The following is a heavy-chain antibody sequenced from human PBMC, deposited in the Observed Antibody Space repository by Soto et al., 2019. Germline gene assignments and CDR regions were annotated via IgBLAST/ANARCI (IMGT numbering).Heavy chain of an antibody. CDR1: GCSISSSNC. Sequence: QVQLQESGPGLLKPSGTLSLTCAVSGCSISSSNCWSWVRQPPGKGLEWIGEIYHSGGTNYNPSLKSRVTISVDKSKNQFSLKLSSVTAADTAVYYCARVEGRFYYGMDVWGQGTTVTVSS. V-gene: IGHV4-4*02. CDR2: IYHSGGT. CDR3: ARVEGRFYYGMDV. J-gene: IGHJ6*02.